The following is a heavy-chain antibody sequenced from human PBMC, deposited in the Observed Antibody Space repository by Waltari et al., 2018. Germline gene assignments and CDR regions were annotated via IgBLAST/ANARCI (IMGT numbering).Heavy chain of an antibody. Sequence: QVQLQESGPGLVKPSETLSLNCTVSGGSISSNYWSWIRQPPGKGLEWIGYIDYSGSTNYNPSLKSRVTLSINTSKNQFSLKLTSVTAADTAVYYCASLGRYTWNYYAFDIWGQGTKVTVSS. J-gene: IGHJ3*02. V-gene: IGHV4-59*01. CDR3: ASLGRYTWNYYAFDI. D-gene: IGHD1-7*01. CDR1: GGSISSNY. CDR2: IDYSGST.